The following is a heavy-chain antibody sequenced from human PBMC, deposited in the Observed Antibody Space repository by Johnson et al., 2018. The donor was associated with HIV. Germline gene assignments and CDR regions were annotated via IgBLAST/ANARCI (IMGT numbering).Heavy chain of an antibody. CDR1: GFTFSSYW. J-gene: IGHJ3*01. V-gene: IGHV3-7*03. D-gene: IGHD1-26*01. Sequence: VQLVESGGGVVQPGRSLRLSCAASGFTFSSYWMSWVRQAPGKGLEWVANIKQDGSEKYYVDSVKGRFTISRDNAKNSLYLQMSSLRAEDTALYYCAKEARRCREEGVMVAFDFWGQGTMGTVSS. CDR2: IKQDGSEK. CDR3: AKEARRCREEGVMVAFDF.